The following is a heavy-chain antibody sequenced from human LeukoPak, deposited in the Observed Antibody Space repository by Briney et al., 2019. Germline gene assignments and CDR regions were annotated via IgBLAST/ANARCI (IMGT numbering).Heavy chain of an antibody. V-gene: IGHV4-39*01. J-gene: IGHJ4*02. CDR1: GGSISSRSYY. Sequence: SETLSLTCTVSGGSISSRSYYWGWIRQPPGKGLEWIGIISDSGNTYYSPSLRSRVTISIDMSKNQFSLKLSSVTATDTAVYYCATPGDSFDYWGQGTLVTVSS. D-gene: IGHD3-16*01. CDR2: ISDSGNT. CDR3: ATPGDSFDY.